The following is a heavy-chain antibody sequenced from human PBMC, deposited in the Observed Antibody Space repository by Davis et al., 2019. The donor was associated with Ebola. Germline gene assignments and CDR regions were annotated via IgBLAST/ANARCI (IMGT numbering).Heavy chain of an antibody. CDR1: GYTFIDNY. Sequence: AASVKVSCKASGYTFIDNYIHWMXXXXXQGPEWMGWINPKSGGTKYAQRFQDWVTMTRDTSITTAYVELSGLTSDDTAIYYCARALSATYDYYVDVWGKGTAVTVSS. J-gene: IGHJ6*03. CDR3: ARALSATYDYYVDV. D-gene: IGHD2-8*01. CDR2: INPKSGGT. V-gene: IGHV1-2*04.